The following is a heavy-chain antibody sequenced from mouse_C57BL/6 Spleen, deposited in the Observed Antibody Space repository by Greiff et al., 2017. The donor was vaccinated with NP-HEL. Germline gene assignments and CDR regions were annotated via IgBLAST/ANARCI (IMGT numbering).Heavy chain of an antibody. CDR1: GYSITSGYD. V-gene: IGHV3-1*01. Sequence: EVQLQESGPGMVKPSQSLSLTCTVTGYSITSGYDWHWIRHFPGNKLEWMGYISYSGSTNYNPSLKSRISITHDTSKNHFFLKLNSVTTEDTATYYCARAEIYYYGSSYGWFAYWGQGTLVTVSA. D-gene: IGHD1-1*01. CDR3: ARAEIYYYGSSYGWFAY. J-gene: IGHJ3*01. CDR2: ISYSGST.